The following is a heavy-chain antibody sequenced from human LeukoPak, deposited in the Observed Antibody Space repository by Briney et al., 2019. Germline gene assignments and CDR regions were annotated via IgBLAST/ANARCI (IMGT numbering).Heavy chain of an antibody. Sequence: ASVKVSCKASGYTFTGYYIHWVRQAPGQGLEWMGWINPNSGGTNYAQKFQGRFTMTRDTSISTAYMELNSLTSDDTAVYYCARDRAYYMESAFDIWGQGTMVTVSS. CDR3: ARDRAYYMESAFDI. J-gene: IGHJ3*02. D-gene: IGHD1-26*01. CDR2: INPNSGGT. CDR1: GYTFTGYY. V-gene: IGHV1-2*02.